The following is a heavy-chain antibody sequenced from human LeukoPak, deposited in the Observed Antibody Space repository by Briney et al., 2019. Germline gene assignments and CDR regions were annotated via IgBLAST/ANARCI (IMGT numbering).Heavy chain of an antibody. CDR2: TYHRSKWYK. V-gene: IGHV6-1*01. CDR1: GDSFSSNSVT. CDR3: ARGPSYFQH. Sequence: SQTLSLTCAISGDSFSSNSVTWNWIRQSPSRGLEWLGRTYHRSKWYKYYAVSVKGRITINPDTSKNQFSLQLNSVTPEDTAVYYCARGPSYFQHWGQGTLVTVSS. J-gene: IGHJ1*01.